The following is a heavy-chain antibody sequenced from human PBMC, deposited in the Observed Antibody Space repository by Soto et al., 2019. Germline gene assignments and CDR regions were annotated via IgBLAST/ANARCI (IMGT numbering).Heavy chain of an antibody. V-gene: IGHV3-11*06. CDR1: GFTVSDHD. J-gene: IGHJ4*02. CDR2: SINADGTST. Sequence: VGSLRLSCAASGFTVSDHDMSWIRQAPGKGLEWIGYSINADGTSTSYADSVKGRFTTSRDNAKNTLYLHVNSLRAEDTAVYYCVKVLARGVGVPRFYFDSWGQGALVTVSS. D-gene: IGHD2-2*01. CDR3: VKVLARGVGVPRFYFDS.